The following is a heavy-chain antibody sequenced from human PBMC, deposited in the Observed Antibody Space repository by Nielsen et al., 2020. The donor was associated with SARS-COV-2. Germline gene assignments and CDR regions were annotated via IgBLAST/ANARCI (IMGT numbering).Heavy chain of an antibody. D-gene: IGHD3/OR15-3a*01. J-gene: IGHJ5*02. CDR3: ARDLTFGAYWFDP. CDR1: GFTFSSYA. V-gene: IGHV3-30-3*01. CDR2: ISYDGSNK. Sequence: GESLKISCAASGFTFSSYAMHWVRQAPGKGLEWVAVISYDGSNKYYADSVRGRLTISRDNSKNTLYLQMSSLRVEDTAVYYCARDLTFGAYWFDPWSQGTLVTVSS.